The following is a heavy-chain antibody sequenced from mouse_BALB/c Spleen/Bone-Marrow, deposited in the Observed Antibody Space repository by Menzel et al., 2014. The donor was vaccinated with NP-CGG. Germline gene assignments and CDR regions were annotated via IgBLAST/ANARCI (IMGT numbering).Heavy chain of an antibody. J-gene: IGHJ2*01. V-gene: IGHV1S29*02. CDR1: GYTFTDYN. CDR2: IYPYNGVT. D-gene: IGHD2-1*01. Sequence: VQLQQPGPELVKPGASVKMSCKASGYTFTDYNIHWVKQSHGKSLEWIGYIYPYNGVTGYNQKFKTKATLTVDNSSITAYMELRSLTSEDSAVCYCARGLWGNYYFDYWGQGTTLTVSS. CDR3: ARGLWGNYYFDY.